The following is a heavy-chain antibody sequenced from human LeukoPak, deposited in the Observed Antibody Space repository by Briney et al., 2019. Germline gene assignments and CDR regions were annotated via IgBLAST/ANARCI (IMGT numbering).Heavy chain of an antibody. J-gene: IGHJ4*02. CDR1: GFTFSSYW. CDR2: IKQDGSEK. V-gene: IGHV3-7*01. D-gene: IGHD3-9*01. Sequence: PGGSLRLSCAASGFTFSSYWMSWVRQARGKGLEWVANIKQDGSEKYYVDSVKGRFTISRNNAKNSLYLQMNSLRAEDTAVYYCAGEGYDILTGPVPFDYWGQGTLVTVSS. CDR3: AGEGYDILTGPVPFDY.